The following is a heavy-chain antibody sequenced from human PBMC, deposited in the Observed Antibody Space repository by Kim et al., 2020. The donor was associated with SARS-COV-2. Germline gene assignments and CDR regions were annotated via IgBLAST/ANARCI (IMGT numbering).Heavy chain of an antibody. Sequence: GGSLRLSCAASGFTFRNYAMSWVRQFPGKGLEWVSTINEGDGSTSYADSVRGRLTISRDNSKNTLYLQLNSLRAEDTAVYYCARVGGSSSWYYFNYWGQG. CDR3: ARVGGSSSWYYFNY. D-gene: IGHD6-13*01. V-gene: IGHV3-23*01. CDR2: INEGDGST. CDR1: GFTFRNYA. J-gene: IGHJ4*02.